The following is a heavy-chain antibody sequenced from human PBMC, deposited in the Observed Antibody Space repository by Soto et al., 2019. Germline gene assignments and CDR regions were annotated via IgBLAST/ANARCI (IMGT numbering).Heavy chain of an antibody. V-gene: IGHV4-31*03. CDR2: IYYSGST. J-gene: IGHJ4*02. D-gene: IGHD6-19*01. CDR3: ARAYGPSSGWYFDY. Sequence: SETLSLTCTVSGGSISSGGYYWSWIRQHPGKGLEWIGYIYYSGSTYYNPSLKSRVTISVDTSKNQFYLKLSSVTAADTAVYYCARAYGPSSGWYFDYWGQGTLVTVSS. CDR1: GGSISSGGYY.